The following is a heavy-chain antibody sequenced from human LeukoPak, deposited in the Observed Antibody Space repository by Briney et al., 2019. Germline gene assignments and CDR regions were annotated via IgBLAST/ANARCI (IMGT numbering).Heavy chain of an antibody. Sequence: SVKVSCKASGDTFIPYTFSWVRQAPGQGLEWIGRIIPSLDVANYAHKFQGRVTMTEDTSTDTAYMELSSLRSEDTAVYYCATVNSNQLLYQYYMDVWGKGTTVTVSS. CDR2: IIPSLDVA. CDR3: ATVNSNQLLYQYYMDV. CDR1: GDTFIPYT. J-gene: IGHJ6*03. D-gene: IGHD2-2*02. V-gene: IGHV1-69*02.